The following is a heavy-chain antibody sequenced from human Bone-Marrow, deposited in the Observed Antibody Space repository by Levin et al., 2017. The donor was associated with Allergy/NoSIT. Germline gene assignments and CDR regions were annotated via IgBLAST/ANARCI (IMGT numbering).Heavy chain of an antibody. CDR1: GFTFSSYG. CDR3: ASNYYDSSGYYWPGQIQH. CDR2: IWYDGSNK. D-gene: IGHD3-22*01. Sequence: GGSLRLSCAASGFTFSSYGMHWVRQAPGKGLEWVAVIWYDGSNKYYADSVKGRFTISRDNSKNTLYLQMNSLRAEDTAVYYCASNYYDSSGYYWPGQIQHWGQGTLVTVSS. J-gene: IGHJ1*01. V-gene: IGHV3-33*01.